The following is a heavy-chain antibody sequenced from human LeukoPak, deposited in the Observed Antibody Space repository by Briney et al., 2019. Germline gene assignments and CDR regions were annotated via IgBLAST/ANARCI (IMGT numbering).Heavy chain of an antibody. Sequence: PGRSLRLSCAASGFTFSSYTMHWVRQAPGKGLEWVAVISFDGSNKYYADSVTGRFTISRDNSKNTLYLQMNSLRAEDTAVYYCASLGDYGDYAFDYWGQGTLVTVSS. CDR2: ISFDGSNK. CDR1: GFTFSSYT. J-gene: IGHJ4*02. V-gene: IGHV3-30*14. CDR3: ASLGDYGDYAFDY. D-gene: IGHD4-17*01.